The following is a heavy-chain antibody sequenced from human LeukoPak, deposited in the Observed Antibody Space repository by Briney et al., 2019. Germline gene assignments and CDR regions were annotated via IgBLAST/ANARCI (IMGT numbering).Heavy chain of an antibody. J-gene: IGHJ6*02. CDR2: ISWNSGSI. CDR3: AQKGAYNGDSDMEV. V-gene: IGHV3-9*01. Sequence: SLRLSCAASGFTFDDYAMPWVRQTPGKGLEWVSGISWNSGSIGYADSVKGRFTISRDNSKKTVFLQMNSLRAEDTAVYYCAQKGAYNGDSDMEVWGQGTTVSVSS. D-gene: IGHD2-21*01. CDR1: GFTFDDYA.